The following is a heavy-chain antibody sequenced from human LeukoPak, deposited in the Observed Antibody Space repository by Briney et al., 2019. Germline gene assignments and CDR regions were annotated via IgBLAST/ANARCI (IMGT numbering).Heavy chain of an antibody. CDR3: ARDNSIAAADY. J-gene: IGHJ4*02. CDR1: GGTFSSYA. V-gene: IGHV1-69*13. Sequence: ASVKVSCKASGGTFSSYAISWVRQAPGQGLEWMGGIIPIFGTANYAQKFQGRVTITADESTSTAYMELSSLRSEDTAMYYCARDNSIAAADYWGQGTLVTVSS. D-gene: IGHD6-13*01. CDR2: IIPIFGTA.